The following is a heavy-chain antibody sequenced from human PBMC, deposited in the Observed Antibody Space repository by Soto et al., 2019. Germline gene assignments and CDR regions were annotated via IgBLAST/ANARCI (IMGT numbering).Heavy chain of an antibody. CDR2: IYYSGST. J-gene: IGHJ6*02. CDR3: ARDLRLRADSSGYKVCYYYGMDV. V-gene: IGHV4-31*03. CDR1: GGSISSGGYY. D-gene: IGHD3-22*01. Sequence: SETLSLTCTVSGGSISSGGYYWSWIRQHPGKGLEWIGYIYYSGSTYYNPSLTSRVTISVDTSKNQFSLKLSSVTAADTAVYYCARDLRLRADSSGYKVCYYYGMDVWGQGTTVTVSS.